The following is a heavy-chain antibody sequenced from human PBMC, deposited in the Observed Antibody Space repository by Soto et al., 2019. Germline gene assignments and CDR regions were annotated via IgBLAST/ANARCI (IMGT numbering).Heavy chain of an antibody. V-gene: IGHV5-51*01. CDR3: AKADSLTYDFWSGYSYVWFDP. CDR2: IYPGDSDT. Sequence: PGESLKISCKGSGYSFTSYWIGWVRQMPGKGLEWMGIIYPGDSDTRYSPSFQGQVTISADKSISTAYLQWSSLKASDTAMYYCAKADSLTYDFWSGYSYVWFDPWGQGTLVTVSS. J-gene: IGHJ5*02. CDR1: GYSFTSYW. D-gene: IGHD3-3*01.